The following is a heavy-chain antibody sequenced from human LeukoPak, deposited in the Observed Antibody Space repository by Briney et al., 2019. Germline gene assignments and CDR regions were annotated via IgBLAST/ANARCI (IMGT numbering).Heavy chain of an antibody. D-gene: IGHD2-15*01. J-gene: IGHJ5*02. V-gene: IGHV5-10-1*01. CDR1: GYSFTNYW. Sequence: RESLKISCQGSGYSFTNYWISWVRQMPGKGLEWMGKIDPSDSYTNYSPSFQGHVTISADKSISTTYLQWSSLKASDTAMYYCARGYCSGGSCNWFDPWGQGTLVTVSS. CDR2: IDPSDSYT. CDR3: ARGYCSGGSCNWFDP.